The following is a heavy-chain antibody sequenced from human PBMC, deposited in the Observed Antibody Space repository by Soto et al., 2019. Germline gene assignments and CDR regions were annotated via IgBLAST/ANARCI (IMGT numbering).Heavy chain of an antibody. Sequence: QVQLQESGPGLVKPSETLSLTCTVSGGSISSYYWSWIRQPPGKGLEWIGYIYYSGSTNYNPSLKIRVTISVDTSKNQFSLKLSSVTAADTAVYYCARQPYSYYYYGMDVWGQGTTVTVSS. J-gene: IGHJ6*02. V-gene: IGHV4-59*01. CDR1: GGSISSYY. CDR3: ARQPYSYYYYGMDV. CDR2: IYYSGST.